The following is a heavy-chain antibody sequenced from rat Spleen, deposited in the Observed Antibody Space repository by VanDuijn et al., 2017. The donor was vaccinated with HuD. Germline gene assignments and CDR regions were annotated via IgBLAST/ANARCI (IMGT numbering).Heavy chain of an antibody. CDR1: GSTFSNYD. J-gene: IGHJ3*01. V-gene: IGHV5S13*01. CDR2: ISTDGDNT. D-gene: IGHD1-12*03. Sequence: EVQLVESGGDLVQPGRSLKISCAASGSTFSNYDMAWVRQAPTKGLEWIASISTDGDNTYYRDSVKGRFIISRDNAENTVYLQMNSLRSEDTATYYCAKRDYDGYYPFAYWGQGTLVTVSS. CDR3: AKRDYDGYYPFAY.